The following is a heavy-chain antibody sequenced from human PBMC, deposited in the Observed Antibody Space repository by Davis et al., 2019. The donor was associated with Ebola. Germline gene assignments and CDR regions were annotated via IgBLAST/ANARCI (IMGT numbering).Heavy chain of an antibody. D-gene: IGHD3-10*01. CDR1: GFTFTGYW. CDR3: ARDGGDSGIRFDS. Sequence: GESLKISCVASGFTFTGYWMGWVRQAPGTGLEWVANINQYGNERYYVDSVKGRFTISIDSAKNSLFLQMNNLRAEDTAVYYCARDGGDSGIRFDSWGQGTLVTVSS. CDR2: INQYGNER. V-gene: IGHV3-7*01. J-gene: IGHJ4*02.